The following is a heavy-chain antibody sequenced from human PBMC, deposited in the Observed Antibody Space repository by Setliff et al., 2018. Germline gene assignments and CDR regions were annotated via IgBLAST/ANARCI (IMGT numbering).Heavy chain of an antibody. J-gene: IGHJ3*02. V-gene: IGHV1-18*01. CDR1: GYTFTNYG. D-gene: IGHD4-17*01. CDR3: ARDSPTVVTHLRVFDI. Sequence: ASVKVSCKASGYTFTNYGVSWVRQAPGQGLEWMGWLSASNGNRNNAQKFQGRVTMTTDTSTSTAYMELRSLGSDDTAVYYCARDSPTVVTHLRVFDIWGQGKRVT. CDR2: LSASNGNR.